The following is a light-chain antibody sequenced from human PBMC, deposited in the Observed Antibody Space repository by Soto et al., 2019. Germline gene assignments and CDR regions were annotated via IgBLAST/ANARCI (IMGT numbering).Light chain of an antibody. CDR1: QDISIY. J-gene: IGKJ3*01. V-gene: IGKV1-9*01. CDR3: QQLNTYPPWT. CDR2: AAS. Sequence: IQFTQSPSSLSSSLGDRVTITCRASQDISIYLALYQQKPGKATKLLIYAASTLQSGVPSRFSGSVSGTDFTLTISSLQPEDFATYYCQQLNTYPPWTFGPGTKVDIK.